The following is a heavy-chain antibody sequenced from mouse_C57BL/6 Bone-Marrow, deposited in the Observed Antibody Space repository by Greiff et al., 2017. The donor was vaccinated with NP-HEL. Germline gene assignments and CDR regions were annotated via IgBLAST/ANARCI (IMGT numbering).Heavy chain of an antibody. V-gene: IGHV5-12*01. CDR3: ARQGSNQYYYAMDY. CDR2: ISNGGGST. J-gene: IGHJ4*01. D-gene: IGHD2-5*01. CDR1: GFTFSDYY. Sequence: EVMLVESGGGLVQPGGSLKLSCAASGFTFSDYYMYWVRQTPEKRLEWVAYISNGGGSTYYPDTVKGRFTISRDNAKNTLYLQMSRLKSEDTAMYYCARQGSNQYYYAMDYWGQGTSVTVSS.